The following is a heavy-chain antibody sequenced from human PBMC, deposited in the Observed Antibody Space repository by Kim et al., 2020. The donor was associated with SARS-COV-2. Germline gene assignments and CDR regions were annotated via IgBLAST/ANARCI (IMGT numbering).Heavy chain of an antibody. V-gene: IGHV6-1*01. CDR3: ARDIVATSVKDWFDP. Sequence: SVKSRITINPATSKNQFSLQLNSVTPEDTAVYYCARDIVATSVKDWFDPWGQGTLVTVSS. D-gene: IGHD5-12*01. J-gene: IGHJ5*02.